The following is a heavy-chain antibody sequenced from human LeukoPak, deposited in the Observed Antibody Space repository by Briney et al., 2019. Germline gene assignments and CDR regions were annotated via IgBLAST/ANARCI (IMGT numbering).Heavy chain of an antibody. J-gene: IGHJ5*02. CDR2: IYYSGST. Sequence: SETLSLTCTVSGGSISSGSYYWGWIRQPPGKGLEWIGSIYYSGSTYYNPSLKSRVTISVDTSKNQFSLKLSSVTAADTAVYYCARVSGGYGDLGPWGQGTLVTVSS. CDR1: GGSISSGSYY. CDR3: ARVSGGYGDLGP. D-gene: IGHD4-17*01. V-gene: IGHV4-39*01.